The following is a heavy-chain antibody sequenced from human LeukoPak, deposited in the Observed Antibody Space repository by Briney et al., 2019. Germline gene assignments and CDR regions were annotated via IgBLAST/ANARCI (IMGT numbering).Heavy chain of an antibody. D-gene: IGHD4-17*01. V-gene: IGHV3-23*01. J-gene: IGHJ4*02. CDR2: ISGGGGTS. CDR1: GFTFKIYT. CDR3: AKDQRDHGDYEADY. Sequence: GSLRPSCPSLGFTFKIYTLDWVPPTPREGLGWVSTISGGGGTSYYADSVKGRFTISRDNSKRTLYLQMNSLRTEDTALYYCAKDQRDHGDYEADYWGQGILVTVSS.